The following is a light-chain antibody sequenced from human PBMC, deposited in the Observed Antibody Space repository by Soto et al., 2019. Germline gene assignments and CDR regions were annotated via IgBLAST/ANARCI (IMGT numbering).Light chain of an antibody. CDR2: DAS. V-gene: IGKV1-5*01. J-gene: IGKJ1*01. Sequence: DIHMTQSPSTLSASVGDRFTITCRASQTISNWLAWYQQKPVKAPTLLXYDASTLERGVPSRFSGTGSGTDFTLTISSLQHEDFATYYCQQSYSTLSWTFGQGTKVDIK. CDR3: QQSYSTLSWT. CDR1: QTISNW.